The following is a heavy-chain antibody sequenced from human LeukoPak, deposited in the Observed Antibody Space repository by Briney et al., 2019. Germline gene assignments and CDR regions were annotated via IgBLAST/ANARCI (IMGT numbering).Heavy chain of an antibody. Sequence: SETLSLTCAVYGESFNRYYWSWLRQSRGKALECIAEIDHRGDTNYNPSVKGRVIISIDKSKNQFSLKVKSVTATDTAVYYCARGPTISGTGYFDYWGQGTLVTVSS. CDR2: IDHRGDT. J-gene: IGHJ4*03. D-gene: IGHD1-7*01. V-gene: IGHV4-34*01. CDR3: ARGPTISGTGYFDY. CDR1: GESFNRYY.